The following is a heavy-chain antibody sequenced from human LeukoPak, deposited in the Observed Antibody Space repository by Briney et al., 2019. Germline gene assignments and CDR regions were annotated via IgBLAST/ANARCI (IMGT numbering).Heavy chain of an antibody. Sequence: SETLSLTCTVSGGSISSSSYYWGWIRQPPGKGLEWIGSIYYSGSTYYNPSLKSRVTISVDTSKNQFSLKLSSVTAADTAVYYCARGGYYDSSMGAFDIWGQGTMVTVSS. J-gene: IGHJ3*02. CDR1: GGSISSSSYY. D-gene: IGHD3-22*01. V-gene: IGHV4-39*07. CDR2: IYYSGST. CDR3: ARGGYYDSSMGAFDI.